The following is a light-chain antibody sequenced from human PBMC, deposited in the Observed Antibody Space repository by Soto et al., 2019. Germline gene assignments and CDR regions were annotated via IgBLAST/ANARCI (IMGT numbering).Light chain of an antibody. V-gene: IGKV1-8*01. CDR2: AAY. Sequence: AIQMTQSPSSLSASVGDRVTITCRASQGISSYLAWYQQKPGKAPKLLIYAAYNLQSGVPSRFSGSGSGTDFTLTISCLQSEDFATYYCQQYYSYPRTFGQGTKVDIK. CDR1: QGISSY. CDR3: QQYYSYPRT. J-gene: IGKJ1*01.